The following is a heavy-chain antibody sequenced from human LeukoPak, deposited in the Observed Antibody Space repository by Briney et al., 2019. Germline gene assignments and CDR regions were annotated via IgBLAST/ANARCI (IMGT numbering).Heavy chain of an antibody. CDR1: GGSFSSSDYY. Sequence: SETLSLTCTVSGGSFSSSDYYWGWIRQPPGKGLEWIGSIYYSGTTYYNPSLKSRVTISVDTSKKQFSLKLSSVTAADTAMYYCARVSRGNSVGGDYWGQGTLVTVSS. D-gene: IGHD4-23*01. CDR2: IYYSGTT. CDR3: ARVSRGNSVGGDY. V-gene: IGHV4-39*07. J-gene: IGHJ4*02.